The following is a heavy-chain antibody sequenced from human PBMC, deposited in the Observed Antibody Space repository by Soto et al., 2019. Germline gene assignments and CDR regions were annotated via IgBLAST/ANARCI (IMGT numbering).Heavy chain of an antibody. CDR2: IYTSGST. D-gene: IGHD3-16*02. J-gene: IGHJ4*02. CDR1: GGSISSYY. V-gene: IGHV4-4*07. CDR3: ARVDDYVWGSYRYTRYYFDY. Sequence: SETLSLTCTVSGGSISSYYWSWIRQPAGKGLEWIGRIYTSGSTNYNPSLKSRVTMSVDTSKNQFSLKLSSVTAADTAVYYCARVDDYVWGSYRYTRYYFDYWGQGTLVTVSS.